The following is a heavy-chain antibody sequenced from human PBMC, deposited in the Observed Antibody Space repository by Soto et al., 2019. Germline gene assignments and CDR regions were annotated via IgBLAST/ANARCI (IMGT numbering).Heavy chain of an antibody. CDR3: GREVRGYCSGWGWDGYYGMDV. CDR2: ISYDGSNK. CDR1: GFTFSSYA. V-gene: IGHV3-30-3*01. D-gene: IGHD6-19*01. Sequence: QVQRVESGGGVVQPGRSLRLSCAASGFTFSSYAMHWVRQAPGKGLEWVAVISYDGSNKYYADSVKGRFTISRDNSKNTLYLQLNSLRGEDAAVYYCGREVRGYCSGWGWDGYYGMDVWGQGTTVTVSS. J-gene: IGHJ6*02.